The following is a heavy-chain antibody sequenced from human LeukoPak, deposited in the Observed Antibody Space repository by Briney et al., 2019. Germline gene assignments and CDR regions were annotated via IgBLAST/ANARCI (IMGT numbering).Heavy chain of an antibody. CDR3: ARDRDDSSGYWMSEAFDI. Sequence: ASVKVSCKASGYTFTGYYMNWVRQAPGQGLEWMGIINPSGGSTSYAQKFQGRVTMTRDMSTSTVYMELNSLRSEDTAVYYCARDRDDSSGYWMSEAFDIWGQGTMVTVSS. V-gene: IGHV1-46*01. CDR1: GYTFTGYY. D-gene: IGHD3-22*01. CDR2: INPSGGST. J-gene: IGHJ3*02.